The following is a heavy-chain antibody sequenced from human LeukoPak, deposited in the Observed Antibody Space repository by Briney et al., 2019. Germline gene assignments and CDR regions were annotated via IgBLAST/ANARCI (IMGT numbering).Heavy chain of an antibody. CDR3: ARDDLVYSVHHGMDV. V-gene: IGHV4-4*07. Sequence: PSETLSLTCTVSGGSISGYYWSWIRQPAGKGLEWIGHIYTSESINYNPTLKSRITMSVDTSKNQISLRLSSVTAADTAVYFCARDDLVYSVHHGMDVWGRGITVTVSS. D-gene: IGHD2-15*01. J-gene: IGHJ6*02. CDR1: GGSISGYY. CDR2: IYTSESI.